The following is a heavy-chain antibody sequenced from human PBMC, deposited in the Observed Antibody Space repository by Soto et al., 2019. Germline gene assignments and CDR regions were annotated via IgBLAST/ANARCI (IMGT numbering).Heavy chain of an antibody. V-gene: IGHV3-30*18. CDR1: GLTFSAAR. CDR2: IANDGRSE. J-gene: IGHJ4*02. CDR3: AKDKGRTAIDY. Sequence: QVQLVESGGGVVQPGRSLRLSCAASGLTFSAARMHWVRQAPGKGLEWVAFIANDGRSESYADSVKGRFTISRDNSQNRLYLQMNGLRAEDTAVYYCAKDKGRTAIDYWGQGTLVSVSS.